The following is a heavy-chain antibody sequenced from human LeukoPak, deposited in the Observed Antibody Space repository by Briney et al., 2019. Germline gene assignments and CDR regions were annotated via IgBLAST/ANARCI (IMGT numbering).Heavy chain of an antibody. CDR1: GYSISNTYY. CDR3: ARQSYDSGSLYYTY. J-gene: IGHJ4*02. V-gene: IGHV4-38-2*01. Sequence: PSETLSLTCAVSGYSISNTYYWGWIRQPPGKGLEWLGGIHHSGNTYYNPSLKGRVTISVETSKKQFSLKLSSVTAADTAVYYCARQSYDSGSLYYTYWGQGTLVTVSS. D-gene: IGHD3-10*01. CDR2: IHHSGNT.